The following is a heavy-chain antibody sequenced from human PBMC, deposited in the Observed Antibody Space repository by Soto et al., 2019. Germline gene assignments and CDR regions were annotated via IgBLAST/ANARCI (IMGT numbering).Heavy chain of an antibody. D-gene: IGHD5-12*01. CDR2: IWYDGSKK. CDR1: GFPFNSYG. CDR3: ARVFLETWPVDY. Sequence: GGSLRLSCAASGFPFNSYGMHWVRQAPGKGPEWVALIWYDGSKKSYADSVKGRFTISRDNSENTVYLQMNRLRAEDTAVYYCARVFLETWPVDYSGQGTLITVSS. J-gene: IGHJ4*02. V-gene: IGHV3-33*01.